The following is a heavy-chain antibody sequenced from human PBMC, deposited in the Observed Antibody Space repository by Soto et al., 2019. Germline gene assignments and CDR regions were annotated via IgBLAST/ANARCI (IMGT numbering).Heavy chain of an antibody. CDR1: GGSISSYY. V-gene: IGHV4-59*01. CDR3: ARGGMVSGAAGDYYYGMDV. J-gene: IGHJ6*02. Sequence: KTSETLSLTCTVSGGSISSYYWSWIRQPPGKGLEWIGYIYYSGSTNYNPSLKSRVTISVDTSKNQFSLKLSSVTAADTAVYYCARGGMVSGAAGDYYYGMDVWGHGTTVTVSS. D-gene: IGHD6-13*01. CDR2: IYYSGST.